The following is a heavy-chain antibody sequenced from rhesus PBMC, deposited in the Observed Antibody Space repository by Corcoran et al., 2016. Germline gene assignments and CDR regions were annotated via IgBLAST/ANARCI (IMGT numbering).Heavy chain of an antibody. CDR3: AKDPNTVTTVDY. J-gene: IGHJ4*01. V-gene: IGHV3S5*01. Sequence: EVQLVESGGGLVQPGGSLRLSCAAFGLTFSSYGMSWVRQAPGKGLGWVSYISNGGGSTYHADSVKGRFTISRDNSKNTLSLQMNSLRAEDTAVYYCAKDPNTVTTVDYWGQGVLVTVSS. CDR2: ISNGGGST. CDR1: GLTFSSYG. D-gene: IGHD4-23*01.